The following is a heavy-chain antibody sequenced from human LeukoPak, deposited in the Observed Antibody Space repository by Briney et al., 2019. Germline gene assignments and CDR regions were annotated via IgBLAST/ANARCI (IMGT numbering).Heavy chain of an antibody. CDR1: GGSISSSSYY. V-gene: IGHV4-39*01. CDR2: MYYSGST. J-gene: IGHJ4*02. Sequence: SETLSLTCTVSGGSISSSSYYWGWIRQPPGKGLEWIGSMYYSGSTYYNPSLKSRVTISVDTSKNQFSLKLSSVTAADTAVYFCARSMYSSGWYNLLYFDYWGQGTLVTVSS. CDR3: ARSMYSSGWYNLLYFDY. D-gene: IGHD6-19*01.